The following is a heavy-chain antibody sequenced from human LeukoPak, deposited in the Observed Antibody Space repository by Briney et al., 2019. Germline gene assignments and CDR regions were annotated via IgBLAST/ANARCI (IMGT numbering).Heavy chain of an antibody. CDR3: ARDRNWFDP. V-gene: IGHV1-18*01. CDR2: ISVYNGNT. CDR1: GYTFSSYG. Sequence: ASVKVSCKASGYTFSSYGISWVRQAPGQGLEWMGWISVYNGNTNYAQKVQGRVTMTRDVSTSTVYMELSSLRSEDTAVYYCARDRNWFDPWGQGTLVSVSS. J-gene: IGHJ5*02.